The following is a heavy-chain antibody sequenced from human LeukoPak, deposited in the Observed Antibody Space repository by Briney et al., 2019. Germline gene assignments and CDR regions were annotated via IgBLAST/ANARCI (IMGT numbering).Heavy chain of an antibody. V-gene: IGHV3-49*04. CDR3: TRGPMQLWLHNGMDV. D-gene: IGHD5-18*01. CDR1: GFTFGDHA. CDR2: IRGKAYRGTT. J-gene: IGHJ6*02. Sequence: GRSLRLSCTASGFTFGDHAMSWVRQAPGKGLEWVGFIRGKAYRGTTEYAAPVKGRFTISRDDSKSIAYLQMNSLKTEDTAVYYCTRGPMQLWLHNGMDVWGQGTTVIVSS.